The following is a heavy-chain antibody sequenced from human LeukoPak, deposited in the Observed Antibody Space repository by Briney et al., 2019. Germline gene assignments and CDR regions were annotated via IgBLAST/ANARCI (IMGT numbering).Heavy chain of an antibody. V-gene: IGHV3-7*01. D-gene: IGHD1/OR15-1a*01. J-gene: IGHJ4*02. CDR2: INTDGSTT. CDR1: GFTFSDYW. CDR3: ARKRGGQQLVC. Sequence: PGGSLRLSCAASGFTFSDYWIDWVRQAPGEGLEWVANINTDGSTTNYVESVRGRSTISRDNTRNSLSLKMNNLRDEDTAVYYCARKRGGQQLVCWGQGALRTVSS.